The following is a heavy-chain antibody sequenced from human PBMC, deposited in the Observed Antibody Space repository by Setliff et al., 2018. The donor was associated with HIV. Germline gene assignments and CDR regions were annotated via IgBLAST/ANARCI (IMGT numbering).Heavy chain of an antibody. CDR3: AMTQYQVVETDY. Sequence: PSETLSLTCTVSGASINSYFWSWIRQSPGKRLEWIGHIYTSENINYNPSLKNRVTISVDTSKNHFSLRLSSVTAADTAVYYCAMTQYQVVETDYWGQGTLVTVSS. CDR1: GASINSYF. D-gene: IGHD2-2*01. J-gene: IGHJ4*02. V-gene: IGHV4-4*08. CDR2: IYTSENI.